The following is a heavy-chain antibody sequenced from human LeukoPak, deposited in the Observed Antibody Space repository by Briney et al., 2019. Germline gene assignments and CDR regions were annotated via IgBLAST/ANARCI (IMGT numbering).Heavy chain of an antibody. J-gene: IGHJ4*02. V-gene: IGHV3-23*01. CDR3: AKIDYDSSAYRTFDY. CDR2: LSGSGNNT. CDR1: GFTFSSYE. D-gene: IGHD3-22*01. Sequence: GGSLRLSCAASGFTFSSYEMNWVRQAPGKGLEWVSALSGSGNNTYYADSVKGRFTISRDNSKNTLYLQMNSLRAEDTAVYYCAKIDYDSSAYRTFDYWGQGTLVTVSS.